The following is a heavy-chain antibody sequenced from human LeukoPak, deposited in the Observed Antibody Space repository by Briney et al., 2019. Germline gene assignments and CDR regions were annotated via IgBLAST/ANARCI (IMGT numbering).Heavy chain of an antibody. CDR3: AKLGSTWGFDN. D-gene: IGHD6-13*01. V-gene: IGHV3-7*01. CDR2: MKADGRPE. J-gene: IGHJ4*02. CDR1: GFTFNKSW. Sequence: GGSLRPSCAPSGFTFNKSWMTWARQTPGKGLEWVANMKADGRPENHVASVKGRFAISRDNAKSSVFLQMNDLRAVDTAVYYCAKLGSTWGFDNWGQGTLVTVSS.